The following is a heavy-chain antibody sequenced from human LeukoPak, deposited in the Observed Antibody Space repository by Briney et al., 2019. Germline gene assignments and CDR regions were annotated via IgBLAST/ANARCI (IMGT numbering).Heavy chain of an antibody. CDR1: GGSISSTSYY. V-gene: IGHV4-39*02. J-gene: IGHJ4*02. CDR2: IYSSGST. Sequence: PSATLSLTCTVSGGSISSTSYYWGWIRQPPGKGLEWIGSIYSSGSTYYSPSLKSRVTISEDTSKAHFSLKLSSVTAADTAVYYCGRAPDYWGQGTLVTVSS. CDR3: GRAPDY.